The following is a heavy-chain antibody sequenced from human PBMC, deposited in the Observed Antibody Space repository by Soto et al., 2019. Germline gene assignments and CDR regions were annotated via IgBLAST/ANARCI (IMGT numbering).Heavy chain of an antibody. CDR2: ISAHNGNT. CDR1: GYGFTTYG. D-gene: IGHD3-10*01. CDR3: ARGRSGEH. Sequence: QVHLVQSGAEVKKPGSSVKVSCKGSGYGFTTYGITWARQAPGQGLEWMAWISAHNGNTNYAQTLQGIVTVTRDTSTRTAYMELRWLRSDDRAVYYCARGRSGEHWCQGALVSVSS. V-gene: IGHV1-18*01. J-gene: IGHJ4*02.